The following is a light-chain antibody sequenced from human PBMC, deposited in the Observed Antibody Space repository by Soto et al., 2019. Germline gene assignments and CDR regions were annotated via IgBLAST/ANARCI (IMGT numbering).Light chain of an antibody. V-gene: IGLV2-8*01. CDR3: SSYAGANIV. J-gene: IGLJ1*01. CDR1: SSDVGGYNY. CDR2: GVN. Sequence: QSALTQPPSASGSPGQPVTISCTGTSSDVGGYNYVSWYQQHPGIVPKLMLYGVNKRPSGVPDRFSGSKSGITASLPDSGHEAEDECDYYGSSYAGANIVFGSGTKVTVL.